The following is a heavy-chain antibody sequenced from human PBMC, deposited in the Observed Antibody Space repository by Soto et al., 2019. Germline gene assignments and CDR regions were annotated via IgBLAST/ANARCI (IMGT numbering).Heavy chain of an antibody. Sequence: SETLSLTCTVSGGSINSYFWSWIRQSPGKGLEWIGHIYYSGSTSYSPSLKSRVSISVDTSKNQFSLEVHSVTAADTAVYYCARAGTNMVQFDYRGQGTLVTVSS. CDR3: ARAGTNMVQFDY. CDR2: IYYSGST. J-gene: IGHJ4*02. CDR1: GGSINSYF. V-gene: IGHV4-59*01. D-gene: IGHD3-10*01.